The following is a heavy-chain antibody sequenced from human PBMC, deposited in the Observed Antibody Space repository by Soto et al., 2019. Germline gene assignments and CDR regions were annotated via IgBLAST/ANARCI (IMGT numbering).Heavy chain of an antibody. CDR3: ARDRVAAAGTRYYGMEV. CDR1: GGSINRGDSY. CDR2: IYYSGST. J-gene: IGHJ6*02. Sequence: PSESLSVTSTVSGGSINRGDSYWSWIRTPPGKGLECIGYIYYSGSTYYNPSLKSRVTISVDTSKNQFSLKLSSVTAADTAVYYCARDRVAAAGTRYYGMEVWGQGTTVTVS. V-gene: IGHV4-30-4*01. D-gene: IGHD6-13*01.